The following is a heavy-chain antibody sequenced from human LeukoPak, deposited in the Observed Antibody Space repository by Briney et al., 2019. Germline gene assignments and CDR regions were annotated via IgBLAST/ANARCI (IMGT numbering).Heavy chain of an antibody. CDR2: TSYDGSNK. V-gene: IGHV3-30-3*01. Sequence: GGSLRLSCAASGFTFSSYTMHWVRQAPGKGLEWVALTSYDGSNKYYADSVKGRFTISRDTSKNTLYLQMNSLRAEDTAVYYCARDMGYCSGVSCYTLDYWGQGTLVTVSS. J-gene: IGHJ4*02. CDR1: GFTFSSYT. CDR3: ARDMGYCSGVSCYTLDY. D-gene: IGHD2-15*01.